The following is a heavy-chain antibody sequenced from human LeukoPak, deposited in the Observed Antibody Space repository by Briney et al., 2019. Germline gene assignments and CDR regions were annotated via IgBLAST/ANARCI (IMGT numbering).Heavy chain of an antibody. CDR3: ARGYSNYNFYYYGMDV. Sequence: SETLSLTCTVSGGSISSYYWSWIRQPPGKGLEWIGEINHSGSTNYNPSLKSRVTISVDTSKNQFSLKLSSVTAADTAVYYCARGYSNYNFYYYGMDVWGQGTTVTVSS. CDR2: INHSGST. D-gene: IGHD4-11*01. V-gene: IGHV4-34*01. CDR1: GGSISSYY. J-gene: IGHJ6*02.